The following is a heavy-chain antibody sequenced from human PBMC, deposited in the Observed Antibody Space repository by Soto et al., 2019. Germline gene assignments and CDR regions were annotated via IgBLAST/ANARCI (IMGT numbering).Heavy chain of an antibody. J-gene: IGHJ4*02. D-gene: IGHD1-1*01. CDR1: GYTFSSYG. CDR2: ISAYNGNT. CDR3: ARDFASGTTNFDF. Sequence: QVQLVQSGAEVKKPGASVKVSCKATGYTFSSYGISWVRQAPGQGLEWMGWISAYNGNTDYAQKVQGRVTMTTDTSTSTAYMDLRSLRSDDTAVYYCARDFASGTTNFDFWGQGTLVTVSS. V-gene: IGHV1-18*04.